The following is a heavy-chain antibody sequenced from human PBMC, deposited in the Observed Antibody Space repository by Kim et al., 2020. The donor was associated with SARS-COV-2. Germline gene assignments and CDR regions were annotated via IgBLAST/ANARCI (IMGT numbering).Heavy chain of an antibody. J-gene: IGHJ4*02. CDR2: ISSSGSTI. V-gene: IGHV3-48*03. CDR3: ARAITMIVPDY. CDR1: GFTFSSYE. Sequence: GGSLRLSCAASGFTFSSYEMNWVRQAPGKGLEWVSYISSSGSTIYYADSVKGRFTISRDNAKNSLYLQMNSLRAEDPAVYYCARAITMIVPDYWGQGTLVTVSS. D-gene: IGHD3-22*01.